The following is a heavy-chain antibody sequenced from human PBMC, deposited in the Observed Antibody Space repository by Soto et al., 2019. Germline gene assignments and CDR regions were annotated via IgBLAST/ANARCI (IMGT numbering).Heavy chain of an antibody. CDR1: RFTFSNYW. CDR2: ISGTGGNT. Sequence: LRVSCAASRFTFSNYWLSWVRQAPGKGLEWVSHISGTGGNTRHADSVKGRFSISRDNSKKTLYLQMKSLRVEDTAVYYCANGGTFRPFDYWGQGTLVTVSS. D-gene: IGHD3-16*02. V-gene: IGHV3-23*01. CDR3: ANGGTFRPFDY. J-gene: IGHJ4*02.